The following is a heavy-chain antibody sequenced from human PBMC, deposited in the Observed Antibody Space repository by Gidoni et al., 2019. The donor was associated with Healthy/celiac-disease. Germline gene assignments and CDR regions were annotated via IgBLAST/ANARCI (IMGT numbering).Heavy chain of an antibody. CDR1: GGSFSGYY. CDR3: ARRYGGVGSGSYYPFDY. CDR2: INHSGST. J-gene: IGHJ4*02. V-gene: IGHV4-34*01. D-gene: IGHD3-10*01. Sequence: QVQLQQWGAGLLKPSETLSLTCAVYGGSFSGYYWSWIRQPPGKGLEWIGEINHSGSTNYNPSLKSRVTISVDTSKNQFSLKLSSVTAADTAVYYCARRYGGVGSGSYYPFDYWGQGTLVTVSS.